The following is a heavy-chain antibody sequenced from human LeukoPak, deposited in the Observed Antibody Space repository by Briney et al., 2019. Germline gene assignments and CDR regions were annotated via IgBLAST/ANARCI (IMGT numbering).Heavy chain of an antibody. CDR2: IIPILGIA. D-gene: IGHD6-13*01. V-gene: IGHV1-69*04. CDR3: ARGWVGSSWGNYYYGMDV. CDR1: GGTFSSYA. Sequence: SVKVSCKASGGTFSSYAISWVRQAPGQGLEWMGRIIPILGIANYAQKFQGRVTITADKSTSTAYMELSSLRSEDTAVYYCARGWVGSSWGNYYYGMDVWGQGTTVTVSS. J-gene: IGHJ6*02.